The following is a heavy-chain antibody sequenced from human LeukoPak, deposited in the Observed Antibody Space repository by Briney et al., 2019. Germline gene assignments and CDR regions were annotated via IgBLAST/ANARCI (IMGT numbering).Heavy chain of an antibody. CDR1: GFTFSYYW. CDR3: GREGADRSRFYI. D-gene: IGHD1-26*01. J-gene: IGHJ3*02. V-gene: IGHV3-7*03. Sequence: GGSLRLSCAASGFTFSYYWMSWVRQAPGKGLEWVANIEQDGSEKYYVDSVKGRFTISRDNAKNSLYLQMNSLSAEDTAVYYWGREGADRSRFYIWGQGTIVTVSS. CDR2: IEQDGSEK.